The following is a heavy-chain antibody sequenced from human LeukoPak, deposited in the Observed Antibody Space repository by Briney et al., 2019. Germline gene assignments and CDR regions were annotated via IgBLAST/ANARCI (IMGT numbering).Heavy chain of an antibody. V-gene: IGHV4-34*01. CDR2: INHSGST. CDR3: AKVDYGGNSSFDY. D-gene: IGHD4-23*01. J-gene: IGHJ4*02. Sequence: PSETLSLTCAVYGGSFSGYYWSWIRQPPGKGLEWIGEINHSGSTNYNPSLKSRVTISVDTSKNQFSLKLSSVTAADTAVYYCAKVDYGGNSSFDYWGQGTLVTVSS. CDR1: GGSFSGYY.